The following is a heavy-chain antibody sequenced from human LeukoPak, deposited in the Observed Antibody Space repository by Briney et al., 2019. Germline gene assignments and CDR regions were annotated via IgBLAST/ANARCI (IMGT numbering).Heavy chain of an antibody. CDR2: INPNSGGT. V-gene: IGHV1-2*02. Sequence: ASVNVSCKSSGYTFTGYYMHWVRQAPGQGLEWMGWINPNSGGTNYAQKFQGRVTMTRDTSISTAYMELSRLRSDDTAVYYCARGPPLYGDYEYGYWGQGTLVTVSS. J-gene: IGHJ4*02. D-gene: IGHD4-17*01. CDR3: ARGPPLYGDYEYGY. CDR1: GYTFTGYY.